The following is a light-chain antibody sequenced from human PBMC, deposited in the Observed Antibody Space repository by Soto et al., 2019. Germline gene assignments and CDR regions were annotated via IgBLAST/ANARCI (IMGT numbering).Light chain of an antibody. J-gene: IGKJ5*01. CDR1: RSVSNY. Sequence: DIVMTQSPDSLALSLGYRSTLSCMASRSVSNYLAWYQQKPGQAPRLLIYDASNRPTGIPARFSGSGSGTDFTLTISSLEPEDFSVYYCQQRYNWPITFGQGTRLEIK. CDR2: DAS. V-gene: IGKV3-11*01. CDR3: QQRYNWPIT.